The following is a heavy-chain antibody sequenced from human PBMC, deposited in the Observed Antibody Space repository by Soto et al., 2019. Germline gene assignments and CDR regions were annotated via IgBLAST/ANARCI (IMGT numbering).Heavy chain of an antibody. Sequence: PSETLSLTCTVSGGSISSGGYYWSWIRQHPGKGLEWIGYIYYSGSTYYNPSLKSRVTISVDTSKNQFSLKLSSVTAADTAVYYCARAVLGRYFDWPITGYFDYWGQGTLVTVSS. D-gene: IGHD3-9*01. CDR3: ARAVLGRYFDWPITGYFDY. CDR1: GGSISSGGYY. J-gene: IGHJ4*02. V-gene: IGHV4-31*03. CDR2: IYYSGST.